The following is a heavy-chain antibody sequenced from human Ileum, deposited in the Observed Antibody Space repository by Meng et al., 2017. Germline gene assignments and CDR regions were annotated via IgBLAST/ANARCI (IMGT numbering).Heavy chain of an antibody. D-gene: IGHD5-24*01. CDR1: GYSISSGYY. Sequence: GSLRLSCTVSGYSISSGYYWGWIRQPPGKGLEWIGSIYHSGSTYYNPSLKSRVTISVDTSKNQFSLKLNSVTAADTAVYYCARWLQTPYYFDYWGQGTLVTVSS. CDR2: IYHSGST. CDR3: ARWLQTPYYFDY. V-gene: IGHV4-38-2*02. J-gene: IGHJ4*02.